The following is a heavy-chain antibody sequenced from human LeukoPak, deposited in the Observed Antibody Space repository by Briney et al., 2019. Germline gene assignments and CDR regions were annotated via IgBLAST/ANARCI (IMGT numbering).Heavy chain of an antibody. V-gene: IGHV3-21*01. J-gene: IGHJ6*04. Sequence: PGGSLRLSCAASGFIFSTYSMNWVRQAPGKGLEWISSISSNSSHIYYADSVKGRLTISRDNAKNSLYLQIYSLRAQDTAVYYCARDTRFGALYDSSYHGMDVWGKGTTVTVPS. D-gene: IGHD3-10*01. CDR3: ARDTRFGALYDSSYHGMDV. CDR1: GFIFSTYS. CDR2: ISSNSSHI.